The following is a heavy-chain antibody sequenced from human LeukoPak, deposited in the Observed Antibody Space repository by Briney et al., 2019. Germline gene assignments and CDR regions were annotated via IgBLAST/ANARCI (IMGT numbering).Heavy chain of an antibody. CDR1: GGSISSYY. D-gene: IGHD5-18*01. V-gene: IGHV4-4*09. CDR3: ARGVSGYTYGSYYYYYMDV. Sequence: SETLSLTCTVSGGSISSYYWSWIRQPPGKELEWIGYIYTSGSTNYNPSLKSRVTISVDTSKNQFSLKLSSVTAADTAVYYCARGVSGYTYGSYYYYYMDVWGKGTTVTVSS. J-gene: IGHJ6*03. CDR2: IYTSGST.